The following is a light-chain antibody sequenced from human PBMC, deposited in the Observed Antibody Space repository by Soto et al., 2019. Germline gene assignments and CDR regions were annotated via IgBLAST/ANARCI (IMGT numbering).Light chain of an antibody. CDR1: SSDVGGYNY. J-gene: IGLJ3*02. V-gene: IGLV2-14*01. CDR3: SSFTSMSSLV. Sequence: QSALTQPASVSGSPGQSITISCTGTSSDVGGYNYVSWYQQHPGKVPKLMIYEVTYRPSGVSNRFSGSKSGNTASLTISGLQAEDEADYYCSSFTSMSSLVFGGGTKVTVL. CDR2: EVT.